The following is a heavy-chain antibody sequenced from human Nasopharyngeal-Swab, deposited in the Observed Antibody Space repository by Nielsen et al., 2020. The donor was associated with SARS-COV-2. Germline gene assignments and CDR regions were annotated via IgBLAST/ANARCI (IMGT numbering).Heavy chain of an antibody. D-gene: IGHD3-3*01. CDR2: ISGSGSCV. V-gene: IGHV3-21*01. CDR3: ARDGLDYDFWSAYFMDV. Sequence: GESLKISCAGSGFTFNTYSMIWVRQVPGEGLEWVSSISGSGSCVYYADSVRGRFTISKDSAKNSLYLQMNSLRAEDTAVYYCARDGLDYDFWSAYFMDVWGQGTTVTVSS. CDR1: GFTFNTYS. J-gene: IGHJ6*02.